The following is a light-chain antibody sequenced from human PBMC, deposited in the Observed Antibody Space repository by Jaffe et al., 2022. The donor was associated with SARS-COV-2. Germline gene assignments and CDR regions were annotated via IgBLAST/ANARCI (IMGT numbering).Light chain of an antibody. V-gene: IGKV3-15*01. CDR1: QSVTSN. CDR2: DAS. J-gene: IGKJ4*01. CDR3: QQCHNWPPL. Sequence: EIVMTQSPATLSVSPGERATLSCRASQSVTSNLVWYQQKPGQAPRLLIYDASTRATGVPARFSGSGSGTEFTLTISSLQSEDFAVYYCQQCHNWPPLFGGGTKVEI.